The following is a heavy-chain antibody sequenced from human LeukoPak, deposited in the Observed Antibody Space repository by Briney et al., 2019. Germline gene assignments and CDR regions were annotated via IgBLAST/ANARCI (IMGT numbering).Heavy chain of an antibody. CDR2: MRRDGNEI. CDR3: ARVIWSGYYQIDY. CDR1: EFTFSTYW. J-gene: IGHJ4*02. Sequence: GGSLRLSCSASEFTFSTYWMSWVRQAPGKGLEWVANMRRDGNEIYYLDSVRGRFTISRDNAKNSLYLQMNSLRAEDTAVYYCARVIWSGYYQIDYWGQGTLVTVSS. V-gene: IGHV3-7*01. D-gene: IGHD3-3*01.